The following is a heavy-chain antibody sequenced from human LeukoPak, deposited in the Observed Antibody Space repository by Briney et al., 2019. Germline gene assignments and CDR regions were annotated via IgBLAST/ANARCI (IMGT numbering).Heavy chain of an antibody. CDR1: GFTFSSYA. Sequence: GGSLRLSCAASGFTFSSYAMSWVRQAPGKGLEWVSAISGSGGSTYYADSVKDRFTISRENSKNTLYLQMNSLRAEDTAVYYCAKDSSGYLHFDIWGQGTMVTVSS. V-gene: IGHV3-23*01. D-gene: IGHD3-22*01. J-gene: IGHJ3*02. CDR3: AKDSSGYLHFDI. CDR2: ISGSGGST.